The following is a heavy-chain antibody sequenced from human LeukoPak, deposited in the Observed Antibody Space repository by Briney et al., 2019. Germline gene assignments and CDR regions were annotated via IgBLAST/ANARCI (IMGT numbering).Heavy chain of an antibody. V-gene: IGHV3-48*03. Sequence: GGSLRLSCAAAAFTVISYEMNRVRQAPGKGLDWVSDISSSCSTIYYADSVKGLFTIFRDNANNSLYLQMNSLRDEDTAVHYCARDYCSGGSCYSGFDYWGQGTLVTVSS. CDR1: AFTVISYE. D-gene: IGHD2-15*01. CDR3: ARDYCSGGSCYSGFDY. J-gene: IGHJ4*02. CDR2: ISSSCSTI.